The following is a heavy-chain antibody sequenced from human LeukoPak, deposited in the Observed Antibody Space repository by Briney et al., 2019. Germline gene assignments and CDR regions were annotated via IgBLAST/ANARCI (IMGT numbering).Heavy chain of an antibody. V-gene: IGHV4-59*01. Sequence: SETLSLTCTVSGGSISSYYWSWIRQPPGKGLEWIGYIYYSGSTNYNPSLRSRATISVDTSKNQFSLNLSSVTAADTAVYYCARDKTGDNWFDPWGQGTLVTVSS. CDR2: IYYSGST. CDR1: GGSISSYY. D-gene: IGHD2-8*02. CDR3: ARDKTGDNWFDP. J-gene: IGHJ5*02.